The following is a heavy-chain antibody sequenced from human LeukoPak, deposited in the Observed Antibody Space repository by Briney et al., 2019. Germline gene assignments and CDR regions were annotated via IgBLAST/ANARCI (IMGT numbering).Heavy chain of an antibody. CDR2: IRRKGYGGTT. D-gene: IGHD3-3*01. CDR1: GFTFGDYS. Sequence: GGSLRLSCTASGFTFGDYSLSWVRQAPEKGLEWVGFIRRKGYGGTTEYAPSVKGRFIISRDDSKSTAYLQMNSLKTEDTAVYYCTRVHDFCSAPLDVWGKASTVTVCS. J-gene: IGHJ6*01. V-gene: IGHV3-49*04. CDR3: TRVHDFCSAPLDV.